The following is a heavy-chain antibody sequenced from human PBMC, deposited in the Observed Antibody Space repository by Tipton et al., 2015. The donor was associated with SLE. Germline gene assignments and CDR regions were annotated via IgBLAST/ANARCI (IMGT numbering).Heavy chain of an antibody. CDR3: ARQRRGASYDS. J-gene: IGHJ5*01. CDR2: IYYSGST. Sequence: TLSLTCTVSGGSISSYYWSWIRQTPGKGLEWIGYIYYSGSTNYNPSLKSRVTISVDTSKNQFSLRLSSVTAADTAVFYCARQRRGASYDSWGQGILVTVSS. CDR1: GGSISSYY. V-gene: IGHV4-59*08. D-gene: IGHD6-6*01.